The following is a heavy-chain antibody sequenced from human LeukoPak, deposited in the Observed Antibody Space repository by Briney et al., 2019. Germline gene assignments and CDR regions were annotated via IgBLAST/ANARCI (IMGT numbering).Heavy chain of an antibody. D-gene: IGHD3-9*01. CDR2: ISAYNGNT. CDR3: ARGYDILTGTGWFDP. V-gene: IGHV1-18*01. Sequence: GASVKVSCKACGYTFTSYGISWVRQAPGQGLEWMGWISAYNGNTNYAQKLQGRVTMTTDTSTSTAYMELRSLRSDDTAVYYCARGYDILTGTGWFDPWGQGTLVTVSS. J-gene: IGHJ5*02. CDR1: GYTFTSYG.